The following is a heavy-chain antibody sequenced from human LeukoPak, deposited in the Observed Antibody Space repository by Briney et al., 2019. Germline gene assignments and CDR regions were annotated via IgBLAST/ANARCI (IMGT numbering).Heavy chain of an antibody. CDR1: GFIFGSYE. CDR3: ARDYDGGYMDV. CDR2: ISSSGSNI. V-gene: IGHV3-48*03. D-gene: IGHD3-3*01. Sequence: PPGGSLRLSCAASGFIFGSYEMNWVRQAPGKGLEWVSYISSSGSNIYADSAKGRFTISRDNAKNSLYLQMNSLRAEDTAVYYCARDYDGGYMDVWGKGTTVTVSS. J-gene: IGHJ6*03.